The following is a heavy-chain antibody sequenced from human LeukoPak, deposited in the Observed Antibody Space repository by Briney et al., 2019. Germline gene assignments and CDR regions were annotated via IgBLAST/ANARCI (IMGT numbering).Heavy chain of an antibody. V-gene: IGHV1-69*01. Sequence: SVKVSCTASRGTFSSYAISWVRQAPGHGLEWMGGIIPIFGTANYAQKLQGRVTITADESTSTAYIELSSLRSEDTAVDYCASGYCCGGSCYRVEPDYWGQGTLVTVSS. J-gene: IGHJ4*02. CDR1: RGTFSSYA. CDR3: ASGYCCGGSCYRVEPDY. D-gene: IGHD2-15*01. CDR2: IIPIFGTA.